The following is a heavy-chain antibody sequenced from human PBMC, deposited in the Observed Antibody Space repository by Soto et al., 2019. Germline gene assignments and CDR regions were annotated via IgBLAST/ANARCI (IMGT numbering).Heavy chain of an antibody. CDR2: IYHSGST. V-gene: IGHV4-4*02. D-gene: IGHD6-19*01. CDR1: GGSISSSNW. CDR3: ARGIAVAGTGGLLDV. Sequence: PSETLSLTCAVSGGSISSSNWWSWVRQPPGKGLEWIGEIYHSGSTNYNPSLKSRVTISVDKSKNQFSLKLSSVTAADTAVYYCARGIAVAGTGGLLDVWGQGTTVTVS. J-gene: IGHJ6*02.